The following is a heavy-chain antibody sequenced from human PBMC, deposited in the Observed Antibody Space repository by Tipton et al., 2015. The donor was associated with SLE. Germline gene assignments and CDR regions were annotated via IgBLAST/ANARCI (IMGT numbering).Heavy chain of an antibody. J-gene: IGHJ3*02. Sequence: LRLSCTVSGGSISSYYWSWIRQPPGKGLEWIGYIYYSGSTNYNPSLKSRVTILVDTSKNQFSLKLSSVTAADTAAYYCARHDGQWDAFDIWGQGTMVTVSS. CDR3: ARHDGQWDAFDI. V-gene: IGHV4-59*08. CDR1: GGSISSYY. CDR2: IYYSGST. D-gene: IGHD6-19*01.